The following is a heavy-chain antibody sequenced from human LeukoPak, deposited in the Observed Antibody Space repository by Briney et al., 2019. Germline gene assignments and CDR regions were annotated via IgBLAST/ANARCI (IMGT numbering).Heavy chain of an antibody. CDR1: GVSITSYY. CDR2: FYTSGST. V-gene: IGHV4-4*07. Sequence: SETMSLACTVSGVSITSYYWSWIRQPAGKGLEWIGRFYTSGSTNYNPSLKSRVTMSVDTSKNQFSLKLSSVTAADTAVYYCARGYSNLDYWGQGTLVTVSS. J-gene: IGHJ4*02. CDR3: ARGYSNLDY. D-gene: IGHD4-11*01.